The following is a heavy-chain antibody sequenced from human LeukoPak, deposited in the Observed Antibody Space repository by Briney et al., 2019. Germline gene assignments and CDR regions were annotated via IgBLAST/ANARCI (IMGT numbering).Heavy chain of an antibody. D-gene: IGHD3-22*01. J-gene: IGHJ1*01. CDR3: ARDQRDYYDSSGYEEYFQH. V-gene: IGHV3-7*01. CDR2: IKQDGSEK. Sequence: GGSLRLSCAASGFTFSSYWMSWVRQAPGKGLEWVANIKQDGSEKYYVDSVKGRFTISRDNAKNSLDLQMNSLRAEDMAVYYCARDQRDYYDSSGYEEYFQHWGQGTLVTVSS. CDR1: GFTFSSYW.